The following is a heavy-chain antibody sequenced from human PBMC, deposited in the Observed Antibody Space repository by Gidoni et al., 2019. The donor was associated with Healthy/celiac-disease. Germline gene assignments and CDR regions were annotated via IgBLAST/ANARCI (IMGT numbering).Heavy chain of an antibody. Sequence: QVQLQQWGAGLLKPSETLSLTCAVYGGSFSGYYWSWIRQPPGKGLEWIGEINHSGSTNYNPSLKSRVTISVDTSKNQFSLKLSSVTAADTAVYYCASSPLTLKHGDFWSGYYRASYHYYYYGMDVWGQGTTVTVSS. D-gene: IGHD3-3*01. CDR1: GGSFSGYY. CDR3: ASSPLTLKHGDFWSGYYRASYHYYYYGMDV. J-gene: IGHJ6*02. V-gene: IGHV4-34*01. CDR2: INHSGST.